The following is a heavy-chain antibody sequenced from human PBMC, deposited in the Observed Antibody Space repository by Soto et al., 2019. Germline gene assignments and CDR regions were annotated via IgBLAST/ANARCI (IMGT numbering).Heavy chain of an antibody. CDR2: IYSGGST. CDR3: AREVIAAAAPLQGMDV. D-gene: IGHD6-13*01. CDR1: GFTVSSNY. V-gene: IGHV3-66*01. Sequence: EVQLVESGGGLVQPGGSLRLSCAASGFTVSSNYMSWVRQAPGKGLEWVSVIYSGGSTYYADFVKGRFTISRDNSKNTLYLQMNSLRAEDTAVYYCAREVIAAAAPLQGMDVWGQGTTVTVSS. J-gene: IGHJ6*02.